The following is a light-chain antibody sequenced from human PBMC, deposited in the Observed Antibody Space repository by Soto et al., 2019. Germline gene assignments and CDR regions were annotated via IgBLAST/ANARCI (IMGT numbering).Light chain of an antibody. J-gene: IGLJ1*01. CDR2: EVS. Sequence: QSALTQPPSVSGSPGQSVAISCTGTSSDVGSYNRVSWYQQPPGAAPKLMIYEVSNRPSGVPDRFSGPKSGNTASLTISGLQAEDEADYYCNSYTGSSTYVLGTGTKVTVL. CDR1: SSDVGSYNR. V-gene: IGLV2-18*02. CDR3: NSYTGSSTYV.